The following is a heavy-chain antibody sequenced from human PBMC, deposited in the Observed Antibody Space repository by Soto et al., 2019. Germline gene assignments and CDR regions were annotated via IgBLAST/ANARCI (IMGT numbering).Heavy chain of an antibody. J-gene: IGHJ4*02. CDR3: ARRYGSCFDY. CDR1: GGSISSYY. Sequence: PSETLSLTCTVSGGSISSYYWNWIRQPPGKGLEWIGYIFNSGSTKYNPSLKSRVTTSLDTSKNQFSLKLSSVTAADTAVYYCARRYGSCFDYWGQGTLVTVSS. D-gene: IGHD5-18*01. CDR2: IFNSGST. V-gene: IGHV4-59*08.